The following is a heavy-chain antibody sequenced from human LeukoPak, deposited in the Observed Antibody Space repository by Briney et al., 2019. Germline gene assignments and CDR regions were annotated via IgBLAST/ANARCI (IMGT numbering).Heavy chain of an antibody. Sequence: PSETLSLTCAVYGGSFSGYYWSWIRQPPGKGLEWIGEINHSGSTNYNPSLKSGVTISVDTSKNQFSLKLSSVTAADTAVYYCARGKGYCSGGSCHNWLDPWGQGTLVTVSS. J-gene: IGHJ5*02. CDR3: ARGKGYCSGGSCHNWLDP. V-gene: IGHV4-34*01. CDR2: INHSGST. CDR1: GGSFSGYY. D-gene: IGHD2-15*01.